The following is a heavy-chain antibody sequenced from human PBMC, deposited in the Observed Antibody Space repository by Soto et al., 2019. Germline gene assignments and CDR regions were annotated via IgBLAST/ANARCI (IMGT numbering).Heavy chain of an antibody. V-gene: IGHV3-23*01. CDR1: GFSFSNYA. CDR2: IYGSGSNT. J-gene: IGHJ4*02. Sequence: EVQLLESGGGLVQPGGSLRLSCAASGFSFSNYAMSWVRQAPGKGLEWVSTIYGSGSNTYFADSVKGRFTISRDNSKNTLYRQMNSLGAEDTAVYYCAKDPYYVSGSYRYFDSWGQGTLVTVSS. CDR3: AKDPYYVSGSYRYFDS. D-gene: IGHD3-10*01.